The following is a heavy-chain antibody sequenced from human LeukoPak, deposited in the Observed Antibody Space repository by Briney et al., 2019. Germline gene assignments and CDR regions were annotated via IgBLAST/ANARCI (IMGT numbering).Heavy chain of an antibody. Sequence: GGSLRLSCTASGFTFGDYAMSWVRQAPGKGLEWVVVISYDGSNKYYAASVKGRFTISRDTSKNTLYLQMNSLRAEDTAVYYCAKDSYGMDVWGQGTTVTVSS. CDR3: AKDSYGMDV. J-gene: IGHJ6*02. CDR1: GFTFGDYA. V-gene: IGHV3-30*04. CDR2: ISYDGSNK.